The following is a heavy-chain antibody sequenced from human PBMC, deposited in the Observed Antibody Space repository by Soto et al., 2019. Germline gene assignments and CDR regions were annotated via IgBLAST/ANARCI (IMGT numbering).Heavy chain of an antibody. V-gene: IGHV3-23*01. J-gene: IGHJ3*02. CDR3: AKIGGSGWLDDAFDI. D-gene: IGHD6-19*01. CDR1: GFTFSSYA. CDR2: ISGSGGST. Sequence: EVQLLESGGGLVQPGGSLRLSCAASGFTFSSYAMSWVRQAPGKGLEWVSAISGSGGSTYYSDSVKGRFTISRDNSKTTLYLQMNSLRAEDTAVYYCAKIGGSGWLDDAFDIWGQGTMSPSLQ.